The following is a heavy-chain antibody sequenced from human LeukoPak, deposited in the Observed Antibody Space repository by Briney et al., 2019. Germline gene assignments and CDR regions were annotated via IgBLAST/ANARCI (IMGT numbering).Heavy chain of an antibody. Sequence: ASVKVSCKASGYTFTVYNIHWVRQAPGQGLEWMGWINPNSGGTNYAQRFQGMVTMTRDTCISTAYMDLGSLKSDDTATYFCSVWFGEFAHWGQGTLVTVSS. D-gene: IGHD3-10*01. V-gene: IGHV1-2*02. CDR3: SVWFGEFAH. CDR2: INPNSGGT. J-gene: IGHJ4*02. CDR1: GYTFTVYN.